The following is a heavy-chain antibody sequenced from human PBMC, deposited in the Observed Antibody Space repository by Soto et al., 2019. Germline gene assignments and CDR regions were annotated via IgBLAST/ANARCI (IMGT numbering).Heavy chain of an antibody. CDR2: ISYDGSNK. D-gene: IGHD7-27*01. V-gene: IGHV3-30-3*01. CDR1: GFTFSSYA. J-gene: IGHJ4*02. Sequence: GGSLRLSCAASGFTFSSYAMHWVRQAPGKGLEWVAVISYDGSNKYYADSVKGRFTISRDNSKNTLYLQMNSLRAEDTAVYYCARPLPMGNYFDYWGQGTLVTVSS. CDR3: ARPLPMGNYFDY.